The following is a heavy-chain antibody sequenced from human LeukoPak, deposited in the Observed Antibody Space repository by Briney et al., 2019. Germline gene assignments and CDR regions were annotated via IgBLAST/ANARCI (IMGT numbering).Heavy chain of an antibody. D-gene: IGHD6-19*01. CDR1: GFTFSSYA. V-gene: IGHV3-23*01. CDR3: AKHSIAVAGVYYYYMDV. CDR2: ISGSGGST. J-gene: IGHJ6*03. Sequence: PGGSLRLSCAASGFTFSSYAMSWVRQAPGKGLEWVSAISGSGGSTYYADSVKGRFTISRDNSKNTLYLQMSSLRAEDTAVYYCAKHSIAVAGVYYYYMDVWGKGTTVTVSS.